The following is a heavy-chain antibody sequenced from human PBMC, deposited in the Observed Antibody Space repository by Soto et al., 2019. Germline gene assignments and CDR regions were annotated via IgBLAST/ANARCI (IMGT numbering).Heavy chain of an antibody. J-gene: IGHJ6*02. V-gene: IGHV5-51*01. CDR3: ARTAAAGTGYYYGMDV. CDR2: IYPGDSDT. Sequence: PGDSLKISCKGSGYSFTSYWIGWVRQMPGKGLEWMGIIYPGDSDTRYSPSFQGQVTISADKSISTAYLQWSSLKASDAAMYYCARTAAAGTGYYYGMDVWGQGTTVTVSS. CDR1: GYSFTSYW. D-gene: IGHD6-13*01.